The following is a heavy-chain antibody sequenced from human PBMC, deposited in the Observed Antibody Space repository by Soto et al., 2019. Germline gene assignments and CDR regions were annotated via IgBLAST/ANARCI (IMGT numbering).Heavy chain of an antibody. CDR3: ARGSGLTYFDY. CDR1: GNTFTSYA. V-gene: IGHV1-3*01. J-gene: IGHJ4*02. CDR2: INAGNGNT. D-gene: IGHD3-10*01. Sequence: QVQLVQSGAEVKKPGASVKVSCKASGNTFTSYAMHWVRQAPGQRLEWMGWINAGNGNTKYSQKFQGRVTITRDTSASTAYMELSSLRSEDTAVYYCARGSGLTYFDYWGQGTLVTVSS.